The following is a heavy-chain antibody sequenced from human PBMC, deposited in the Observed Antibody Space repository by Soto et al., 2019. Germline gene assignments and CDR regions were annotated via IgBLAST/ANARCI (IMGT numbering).Heavy chain of an antibody. Sequence: GGSLRLSCAASGFTFGPFWMHWVRQAPGKGLVWLSHINSDGSTIVYAESVKGRFTISRDNAKNTLCLQMNSLRAEDTAVYYCARDWAREVVPAAMNWVWFDYWGQGTLVTVSS. J-gene: IGHJ4*02. V-gene: IGHV3-74*01. CDR1: GFTFGPFW. D-gene: IGHD2-2*01. CDR2: INSDGSTI. CDR3: ARDWAREVVPAAMNWVWFDY.